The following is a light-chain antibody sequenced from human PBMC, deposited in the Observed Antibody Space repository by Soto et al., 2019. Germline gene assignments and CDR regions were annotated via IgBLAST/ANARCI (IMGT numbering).Light chain of an antibody. CDR2: GNN. CDR1: SSNLGSNT. J-gene: IGLJ1*01. CDR3: AAWDDSLNAYFV. Sequence: QSVLTQPPSASGTPGQRVTISCSGSSSNLGSNTVNWYQHLPGTAPKLLIYGNNQRPSGVPDRFSGSKSGTSASLAISGLQFEDEADYYCAAWDDSLNAYFVFGTGTKVTVL. V-gene: IGLV1-44*01.